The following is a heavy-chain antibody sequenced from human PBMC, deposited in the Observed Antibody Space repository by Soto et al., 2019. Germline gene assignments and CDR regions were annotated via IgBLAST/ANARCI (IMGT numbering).Heavy chain of an antibody. CDR3: VKGEYYYDRSAYYPFDY. CDR1: GFTFSIYA. J-gene: IGHJ4*02. Sequence: GGSLRLSCSASGFTFSIYAMHWVRQAPGKGLEYVSVISTNGGSTYYADSVKGRFTISRDNSKNTVYLQMSSLRAEDTAVYYCVKGEYYYDRSAYYPFDYWGQGTLVTVSS. V-gene: IGHV3-64D*06. D-gene: IGHD3-22*01. CDR2: ISTNGGST.